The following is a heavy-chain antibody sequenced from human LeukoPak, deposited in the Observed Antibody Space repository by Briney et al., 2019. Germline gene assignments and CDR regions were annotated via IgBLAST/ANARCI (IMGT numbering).Heavy chain of an antibody. D-gene: IGHD4-23*01. CDR1: GFTFSSYA. CDR3: ATCGGNSLVYY. CDR2: ISGSGGST. Sequence: GGSLRLSCAASGFTFSSYAMSWVRQAPGKGLEWVSAISGSGGSTYYADSVKGRFTISRDNSKNTLYLQMNSLRAEDTAVYYCATCGGNSLVYYWGQGTLVTVSS. V-gene: IGHV3-23*01. J-gene: IGHJ4*02.